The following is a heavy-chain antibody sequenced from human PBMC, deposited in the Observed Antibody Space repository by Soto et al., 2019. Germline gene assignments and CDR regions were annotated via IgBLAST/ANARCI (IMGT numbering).Heavy chain of an antibody. J-gene: IGHJ4*02. CDR1: GGSVSSGSYY. CDR2: IYYSGST. Sequence: QVQLQESGPGLVKPSETLSLTCTVSGGSVSSGSYYWSWIRQPPGKGLEWIGYIYYSGSTNYNPSLRGRVTRSVDTSKNQFSLKLSSVTAADTAVYYCARAAYGGNSARDFDYWGQGTLVTVSS. D-gene: IGHD2-21*02. CDR3: ARAAYGGNSARDFDY. V-gene: IGHV4-61*01.